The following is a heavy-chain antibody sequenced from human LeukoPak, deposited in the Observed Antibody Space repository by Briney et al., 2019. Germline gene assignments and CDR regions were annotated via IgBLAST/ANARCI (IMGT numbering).Heavy chain of an antibody. CDR2: ISAYNGNT. D-gene: IGHD6-13*01. Sequence: ASVKVSCKASGGTFSSYAISWVRQAPGQGLEWMGWISAYNGNTNYAQKFQARVTMTTDTSTTTAYMELRSLRSDDTAVYYCARGLAAPKGLGIEYWGQGTLVTVSS. J-gene: IGHJ4*02. CDR1: GGTFSSYA. CDR3: ARGLAAPKGLGIEY. V-gene: IGHV1-18*01.